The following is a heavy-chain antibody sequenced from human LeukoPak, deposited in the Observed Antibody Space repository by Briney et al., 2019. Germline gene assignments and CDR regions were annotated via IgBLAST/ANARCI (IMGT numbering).Heavy chain of an antibody. CDR2: IKSKTGGGST. V-gene: IGHV3-15*01. Sequence: GGSLRLSCAASGFTFSNSWMSWVRQAPGKGLEWVGRIKSKTGGGSTAYAAPINSRFTISRNNSKTTMILQMTTLNTEVTYVYYCTTEYYSNCPVSFDYWGQGTLVTVSS. CDR1: GFTFSNSW. D-gene: IGHD4-11*01. J-gene: IGHJ4*02. CDR3: TTEYYSNCPVSFDY.